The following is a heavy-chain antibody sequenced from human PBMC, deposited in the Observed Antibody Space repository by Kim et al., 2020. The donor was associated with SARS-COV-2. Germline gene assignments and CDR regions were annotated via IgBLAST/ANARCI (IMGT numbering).Heavy chain of an antibody. J-gene: IGHJ4*01. CDR1: GGSFSGYY. D-gene: IGHD3-10*01. Sequence: SETLSLTCAVYGGSFSGYYWSWIRQPPGKGLEWIGEINHSGSTNYNPSLKSRVTISVDTSKNQFSLKLSSVTAADTAVYYCARGRHLPKNYGLYFDYWV. CDR3: ARGRHLPKNYGLYFDY. CDR2: INHSGST. V-gene: IGHV4-34*01.